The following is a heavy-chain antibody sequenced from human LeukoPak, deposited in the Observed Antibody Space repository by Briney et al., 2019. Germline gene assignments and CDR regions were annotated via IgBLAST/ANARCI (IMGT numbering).Heavy chain of an antibody. CDR2: ISSSSSYI. V-gene: IGHV3-21*01. CDR3: ARESSSSWTLGYYYYGMDV. CDR1: EFTFSNYV. Sequence: GGSLRLSCVASEFTFSNYVMSWVRQAPGKGLEWVSSISSSSSYIYYADSVKGRFTISRDNAKNSLYLQMNSLRAEDTAVYYCARESSSSWTLGYYYYGMDVWGQGTTVTVSS. J-gene: IGHJ6*02. D-gene: IGHD6-13*01.